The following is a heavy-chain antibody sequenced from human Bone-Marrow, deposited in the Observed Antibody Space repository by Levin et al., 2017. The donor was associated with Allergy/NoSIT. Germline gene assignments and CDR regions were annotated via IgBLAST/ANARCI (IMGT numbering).Heavy chain of an antibody. CDR2: IYDSGNT. CDR1: GGSIRSGYYY. J-gene: IGHJ4*02. Sequence: SETLSLTCTVSGGSIRSGYYYWNWIRQHPGKGLEWIGYIYDSGNTYYNPSLKSRVTISVDTSKNQFSLTLSSLTAADTAVYYCAREATYVSIGFYGADYFDYWGQGTLVTVSS. D-gene: IGHD3-22*01. CDR3: AREATYVSIGFYGADYFDY. V-gene: IGHV4-31*03.